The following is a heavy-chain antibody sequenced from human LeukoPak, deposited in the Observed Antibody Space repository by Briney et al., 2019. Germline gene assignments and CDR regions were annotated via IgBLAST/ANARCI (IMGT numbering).Heavy chain of an antibody. CDR1: GFTFSSYA. CDR3: VPLVVAAALNDAFDI. J-gene: IGHJ3*02. V-gene: IGHV3-64D*06. D-gene: IGHD2-15*01. CDR2: ISSNGGST. Sequence: GGSLRLSCSASGFTFSSYAMHWVRQAPGKGLEYASAISSNGGSTYYADSVKGRFTISRDNSKNTLYLQMSSLRAEDTAVYYCVPLVVAAALNDAFDIWGQGTMVTVSS.